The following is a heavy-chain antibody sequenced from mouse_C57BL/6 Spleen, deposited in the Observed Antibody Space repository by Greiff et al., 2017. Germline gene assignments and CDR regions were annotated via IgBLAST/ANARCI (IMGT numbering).Heavy chain of an antibody. CDR2: ISYDGSN. CDR3: ARGDYYGPSGYFDV. V-gene: IGHV3-6*01. J-gene: IGHJ1*03. Sequence: ESGPGLVKPSQSLSLTCSVTGYSITSGYYWNWIRQFPGNKLEWMGYISYDGSNNYNPSLKNRISITRDTSKNQFFLKLNSVTTEDTATYYCARGDYYGPSGYFDVWGTGTTVTVSS. D-gene: IGHD2-1*01. CDR1: GYSITSGYY.